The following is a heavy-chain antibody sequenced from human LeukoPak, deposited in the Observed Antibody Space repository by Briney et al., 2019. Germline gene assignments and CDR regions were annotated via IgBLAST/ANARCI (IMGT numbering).Heavy chain of an antibody. J-gene: IGHJ4*02. CDR1: GGSVSGHY. CDR3: ARVRALSFYDSSGDLYYFDY. Sequence: SETLSLTCAVSGGSVSGHYWDWIRQPPGKGLEWIGYIYASGSANYHPSLKSRVTISVDMSKNQFSLKLSSVTAADTAVFYCARVRALSFYDSSGDLYYFDYWGQGTLVTVSS. CDR2: IYASGSA. V-gene: IGHV4-59*02. D-gene: IGHD3-22*01.